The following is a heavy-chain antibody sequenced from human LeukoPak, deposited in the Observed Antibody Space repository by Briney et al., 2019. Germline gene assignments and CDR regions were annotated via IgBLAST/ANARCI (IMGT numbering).Heavy chain of an antibody. J-gene: IGHJ4*02. D-gene: IGHD1-1*01. V-gene: IGHV4-38-2*02. CDR2: IHHSGNT. Sequence: MPSEALSLTCTVSGFSINTNCYWGWTRQPPGKGLEWIGSIHHSGNTFHNPSLRSRVIMSIDTSKNQFSLRLSSVTAADTAVYFCARTNWNPGDYWGQGMLVTVSS. CDR1: GFSINTNCY. CDR3: ARTNWNPGDY.